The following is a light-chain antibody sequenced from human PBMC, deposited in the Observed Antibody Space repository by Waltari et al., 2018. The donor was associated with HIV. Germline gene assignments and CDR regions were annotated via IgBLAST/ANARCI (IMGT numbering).Light chain of an antibody. CDR1: SSNIGSNN. J-gene: IGLJ2*01. Sequence: QSVVTQSPSASGTPGQSVTISCSGSSSNIGSNNVFWYQPLPGTAPKLLIYRDNQRPWGCPDRCSGSRSGTSASLAISVLRSEDEAVYYCVVWDDSLSGVVFGGGTSLTVL. CDR3: VVWDDSLSGVV. CDR2: RDN. V-gene: IGLV1-47*01.